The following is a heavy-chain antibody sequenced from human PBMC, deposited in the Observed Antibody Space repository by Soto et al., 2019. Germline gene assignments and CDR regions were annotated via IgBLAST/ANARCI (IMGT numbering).Heavy chain of an antibody. J-gene: IGHJ4*02. CDR3: AREYYDFWSGYNYFFDY. CDR1: GDSVSSNSAA. Sequence: SQTLSLTCAISGDSVSSNSAAWNWIRQSPPRGLEWLGRTYYRSKWYNDYAVSVKSRITINPDTSKNQFSLQLNSVTPEDTAVYYCAREYYDFWSGYNYFFDYWGQGTQVTGS. CDR2: TYYRSKWYN. D-gene: IGHD3-3*01. V-gene: IGHV6-1*01.